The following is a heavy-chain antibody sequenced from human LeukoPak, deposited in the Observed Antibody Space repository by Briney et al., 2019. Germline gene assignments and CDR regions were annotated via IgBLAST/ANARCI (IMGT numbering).Heavy chain of an antibody. CDR1: GGSFSGYY. CDR2: INHSGST. CDR3: ARATPRTYYGSGSYWVY. V-gene: IGHV4-34*01. D-gene: IGHD3-10*01. J-gene: IGHJ4*02. Sequence: SETLSLTCAVYGGSFSGYYWSWIRQPPGKGLEWIGEINHSGSTNYNPSLKSRVTISVDTSKNQFSLKLSSVTAADTAVYYCARATPRTYYGSGSYWVYWGQGTLVTVSS.